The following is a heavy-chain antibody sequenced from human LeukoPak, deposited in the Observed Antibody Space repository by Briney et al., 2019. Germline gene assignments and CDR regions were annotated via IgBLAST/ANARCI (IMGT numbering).Heavy chain of an antibody. J-gene: IGHJ4*02. D-gene: IGHD3-10*01. CDR2: IRSKAYRGTT. CDR1: GFTFGDYT. V-gene: IGHV3-49*04. Sequence: GGSLRLSCTASGFTFGDYTMSWVRQAPGKGLEWIGFIRSKAYRGTTEYAASVKGRFTISRDDSKSIAYLQMNSLRTEDTAVHYCTRGPDRYYGSGSPLYWGQGTLVTVSS. CDR3: TRGPDRYYGSGSPLY.